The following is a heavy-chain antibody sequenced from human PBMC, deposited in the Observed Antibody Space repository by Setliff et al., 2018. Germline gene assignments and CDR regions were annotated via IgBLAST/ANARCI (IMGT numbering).Heavy chain of an antibody. CDR3: ATSAWWYRFDS. J-gene: IGHJ4*02. CDR1: GDSMRFSY. CDR2: IHYSGST. Sequence: PSETLSLTCSVSGDSMRFSYWGWIRQPPGKGLEWIGYIHYSGSTNYCPSLKSRVTMSLDTSENQLSLKLTSVTAEDTAVYYCATSAWWYRFDSWGQGILVTVSS. D-gene: IGHD2-15*01. V-gene: IGHV4-59*01.